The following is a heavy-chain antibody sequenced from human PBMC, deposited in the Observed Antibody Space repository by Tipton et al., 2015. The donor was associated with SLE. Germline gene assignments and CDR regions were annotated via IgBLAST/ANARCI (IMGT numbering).Heavy chain of an antibody. CDR2: INHSGST. V-gene: IGHV4-34*01. J-gene: IGHJ4*02. CDR1: GFTFSSYA. CDR3: ARSKALEWSPIDY. Sequence: LRLSCAASGFTFSSYAMHWVRQAPGKGLEWIGEINHSGSTNYNPSLKSRVTISVDTSKNQFSLKLSSVTAADTAVYYCARSKALEWSPIDYWGQGTLVTVSS. D-gene: IGHD3-3*01.